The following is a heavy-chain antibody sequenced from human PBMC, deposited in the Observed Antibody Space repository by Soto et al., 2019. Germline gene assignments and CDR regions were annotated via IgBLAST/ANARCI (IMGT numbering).Heavy chain of an antibody. V-gene: IGHV3-30*18. CDR3: AKTHGVERLYYYGMDV. Sequence: GGSLRLSCAASGFTFSSYGMHWVRQAPGKGLEWVAVISYDGSNKYYADSVKGRFTISRDNSKNTLYLQMNSLRAEDTAVYYCAKTHGVERLYYYGMDVWGQGTTVTVSS. CDR2: ISYDGSNK. D-gene: IGHD3-3*01. J-gene: IGHJ6*02. CDR1: GFTFSSYG.